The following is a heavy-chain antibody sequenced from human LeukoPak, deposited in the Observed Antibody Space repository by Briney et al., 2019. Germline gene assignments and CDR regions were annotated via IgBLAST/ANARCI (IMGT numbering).Heavy chain of an antibody. CDR2: IYYSGST. J-gene: IGHJ3*02. Sequence: PSETLSLTCTVSGGSISSSSYYWGWIRQPPGKGLEWIGSIYYSGSTYYNPSLKSRVTISVDTSKNQFSLKLSSVTAADTAVHYCARHCPYDSSGYYYMSAFDIWGQGTMVTVSS. CDR3: ARHCPYDSSGYYYMSAFDI. V-gene: IGHV4-39*01. D-gene: IGHD3-22*01. CDR1: GGSISSSSYY.